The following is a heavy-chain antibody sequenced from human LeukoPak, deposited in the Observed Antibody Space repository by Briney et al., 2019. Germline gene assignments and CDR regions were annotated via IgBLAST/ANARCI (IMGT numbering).Heavy chain of an antibody. J-gene: IGHJ4*02. CDR3: ARDPFDGDYGSWLDY. V-gene: IGHV1-18*01. CDR2: ISANNTYR. CDR1: GYAFMSHG. D-gene: IGHD4-17*01. Sequence: ASVKVSCKASGYAFMSHGIHWVRQAPGQGLEWMGWISANNTYRRYAQKFQGRVTMTRDTSTRTVYMELRSLRSDDTAEYFCARDPFDGDYGSWLDYWGQGTLVTVSS.